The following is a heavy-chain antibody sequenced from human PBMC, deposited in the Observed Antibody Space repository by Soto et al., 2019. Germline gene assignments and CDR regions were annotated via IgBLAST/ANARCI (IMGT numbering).Heavy chain of an antibody. CDR3: AKTARADYGDYYFDY. CDR2: IYYSGST. D-gene: IGHD4-17*01. CDR1: GGSISSGGSY. J-gene: IGHJ4*02. Sequence: QVQLQESGPGLVKPSQTLSLTCTVSGGSISSGGSYWSWIRQHPGKGLEWIGYIYYSGSTYYNPSLRSRVTISVDTSKNQFSLKLSSVTAADTAVYYCAKTARADYGDYYFDYWGQGTLVTVSS. V-gene: IGHV4-31*03.